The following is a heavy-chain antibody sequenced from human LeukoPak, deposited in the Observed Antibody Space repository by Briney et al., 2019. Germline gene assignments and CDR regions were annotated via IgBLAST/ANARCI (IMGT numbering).Heavy chain of an antibody. Sequence: PSEALSLTCTDSGYSISSAYYWGWIRQPPGEGLDWIGSIDHSGRTYYTPTLKSPGTISADTSKNQFSLKLTSVTAADTAVYYCARLVGSSWYHEVLRGRDYWCQGTLVTVSS. CDR3: ARLVGSSWYHEVLRGRDY. J-gene: IGHJ4*02. V-gene: IGHV4-38-2*02. CDR2: IDHSGRT. D-gene: IGHD6-13*01. CDR1: GYSISSAYY.